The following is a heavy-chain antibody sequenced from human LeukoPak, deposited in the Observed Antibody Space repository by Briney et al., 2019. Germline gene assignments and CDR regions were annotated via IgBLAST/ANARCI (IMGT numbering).Heavy chain of an antibody. V-gene: IGHV1-69*13. CDR3: ARARWSSSSAHFDY. CDR2: LIPIFGTA. Sequence: GAPVKVSCKASGGTFSSYAISWVRQAPGQGLEWMGGLIPIFGTANYAQKFQGRVTITADESTSTAYMELSSLRSEDTAVYYCARARWSSSSAHFDYWGQGTLVTVSS. CDR1: GGTFSSYA. D-gene: IGHD6-6*01. J-gene: IGHJ4*02.